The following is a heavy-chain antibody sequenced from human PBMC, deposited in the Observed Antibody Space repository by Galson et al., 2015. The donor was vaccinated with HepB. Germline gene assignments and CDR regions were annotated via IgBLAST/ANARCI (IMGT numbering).Heavy chain of an antibody. V-gene: IGHV3-23*01. CDR2: ISGSGGGT. J-gene: IGHJ1*01. Sequence: SLRLSCAASGFTFSNYAMSWVRQAPGKGLEWVSTISGSGGGTYYADSVKGRFTISRDSSKNTLYLQMNSLRAEDTAVYSCAKDYSYCVGDCWRGYFQHWGQGTLVTVSS. CDR1: GFTFSNYA. CDR3: AKDYSYCVGDCWRGYFQH. D-gene: IGHD2-21*02.